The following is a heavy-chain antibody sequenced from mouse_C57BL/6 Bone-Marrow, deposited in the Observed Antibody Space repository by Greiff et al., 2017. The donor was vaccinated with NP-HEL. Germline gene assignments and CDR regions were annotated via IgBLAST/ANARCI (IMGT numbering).Heavy chain of an antibody. D-gene: IGHD2-1*01. CDR1: GYAFTNYL. CDR2: INPGSGGT. V-gene: IGHV1-54*01. J-gene: IGHJ2*01. CDR3: ARGGNYGNYGYFDY. Sequence: VQLQESGAELVRPGTSVKVSCKASGYAFTNYLIEWVKQRPGQGLEWIGVINPGSGGTNYNEKFKGKATLTADKSSSTAYMQLSSLTSEDSAVYFCARGGNYGNYGYFDYWGQGTTLTVSS.